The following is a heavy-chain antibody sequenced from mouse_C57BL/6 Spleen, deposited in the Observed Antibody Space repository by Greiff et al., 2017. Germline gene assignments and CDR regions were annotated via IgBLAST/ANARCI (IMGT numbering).Heavy chain of an antibody. V-gene: IGHV1-81*01. CDR2: IYPRSGNT. D-gene: IGHD1-1*01. Sequence: VQGVESGAELARPGASVKLSCTASGYTFTSYGISWVKQRTGQGLEWIGEIYPRSGNTYYNEKFKGKATLTADKSSSTAYMELRSLTSEDSAVYFCARVNISYCSSYDAYWGQGTLVTVSA. CDR1: GYTFTSYG. J-gene: IGHJ3*01. CDR3: ARVNISYCSSYDAY.